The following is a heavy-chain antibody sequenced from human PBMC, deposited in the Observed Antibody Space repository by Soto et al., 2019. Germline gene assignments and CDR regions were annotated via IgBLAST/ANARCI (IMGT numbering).Heavy chain of an antibody. D-gene: IGHD1-1*01. CDR2: IYYSGTS. Sequence: QLQLQESGTGLVKPSETLSLTCTVSGGSISDDTYYWGWIRQPPGKGLEWNGSIYYSGTSSYNPSLKSRVSMSVDTSKKQLSLRLSSVPAADTAVYYGARLNCDIPNCVPLDPLGQGTLVIVSS. CDR3: ARLNCDIPNCVPLDP. J-gene: IGHJ5*02. CDR1: GGSISDDTYY. V-gene: IGHV4-39*01.